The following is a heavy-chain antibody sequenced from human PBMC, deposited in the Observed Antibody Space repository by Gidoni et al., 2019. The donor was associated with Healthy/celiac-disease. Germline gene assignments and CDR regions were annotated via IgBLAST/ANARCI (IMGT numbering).Heavy chain of an antibody. CDR1: GFSLSTRVVG. CDR3: ALDIVVVPAADGEYYFDY. Sequence: QITLQESGPTLVKPTQTLTLSCTFSGFSLSTRVVGVGWIRQPPGKALEWLALIYWDDDKRYSPSLKSRLTITKDTSKNQVVLTMTNMDPVDTATYYCALDIVVVPAADGEYYFDYWGQGTLVTVSS. CDR2: IYWDDDK. V-gene: IGHV2-5*02. D-gene: IGHD2-2*01. J-gene: IGHJ4*02.